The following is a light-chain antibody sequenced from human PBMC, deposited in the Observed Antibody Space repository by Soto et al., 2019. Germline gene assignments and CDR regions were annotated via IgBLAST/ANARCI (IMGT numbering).Light chain of an antibody. CDR1: SSNIGSNT. Sequence: QSVLTQPPSASGTPGQRVTISCSGSSSNIGSNTVNWYQQLPGTAPKLLIYNNNQRPSGVPARFSGSKSGTSASLAISGLQSEDEADYYCAAWDDSLNGVVLGGGTKLTVL. J-gene: IGLJ2*01. CDR2: NNN. CDR3: AAWDDSLNGVV. V-gene: IGLV1-44*01.